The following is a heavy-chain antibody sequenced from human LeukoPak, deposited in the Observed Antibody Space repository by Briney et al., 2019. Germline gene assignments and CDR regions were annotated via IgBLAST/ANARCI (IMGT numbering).Heavy chain of an antibody. D-gene: IGHD6-19*01. CDR3: ACSGPYSNGGVMTDY. V-gene: IGHV3-66*01. CDR2: TYSDEKT. J-gene: IGHJ4*02. Sequence: GGSLRLSCAASGLIVSSNYMSWVRQAPGKGLEWVSITYSDEKTNYADSVKGRFTISRDNSKNTLSLQMNSLRAEDTAVYYCACSGPYSNGGVMTDYWGQGTLVTVSS. CDR1: GLIVSSNY.